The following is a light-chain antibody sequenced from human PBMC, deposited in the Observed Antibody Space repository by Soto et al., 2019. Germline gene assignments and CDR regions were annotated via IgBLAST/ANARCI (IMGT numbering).Light chain of an antibody. V-gene: IGKV3-20*01. CDR1: QGVSGSY. Sequence: EIVLTQSPGTLSLSPGERATLSCRASQGVSGSYLAWSQQKPGHAPRLLIYGASSRATGIPNRFSGSESGTDFTLTISRLEPEDFAVYYCQHYGSSPRTFGQGTKVEIK. J-gene: IGKJ1*01. CDR2: GAS. CDR3: QHYGSSPRT.